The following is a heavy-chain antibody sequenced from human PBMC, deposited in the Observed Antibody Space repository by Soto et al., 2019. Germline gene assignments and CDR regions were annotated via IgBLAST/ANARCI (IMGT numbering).Heavy chain of an antibody. CDR1: GFAFSNYA. CDR2: ISTSIDAT. CDR3: AKDRTVAARNFDY. J-gene: IGHJ4*02. Sequence: GGSLRLSCAASGFAFSNYAMHWVRQAPGKGLGWVSSISTSIDATYYVDSVKGRFTISRDDSKNTLYLQMNSLRAEDSAVYYCAKDRTVAARNFDYWGQGTQVTVSS. D-gene: IGHD6-6*01. V-gene: IGHV3-23*01.